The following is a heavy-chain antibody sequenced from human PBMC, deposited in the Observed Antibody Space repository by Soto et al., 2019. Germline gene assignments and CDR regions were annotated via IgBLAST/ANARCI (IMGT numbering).Heavy chain of an antibody. CDR3: AHMATRIPFDY. D-gene: IGHD5-12*01. J-gene: IGHJ4*02. CDR1: GFSLSTSGVG. V-gene: IGHV2-5*01. Sequence: GPTLVNATQTLTLTCTFSGFSLSTSGVGVGWIRQPPGKALEWLGIIYWNDDKRYSPSLKSRLTITKDTPKNQVVLTMTNMDPVDTATYYCAHMATRIPFDYWGQGTLVTVSS. CDR2: IYWNDDK.